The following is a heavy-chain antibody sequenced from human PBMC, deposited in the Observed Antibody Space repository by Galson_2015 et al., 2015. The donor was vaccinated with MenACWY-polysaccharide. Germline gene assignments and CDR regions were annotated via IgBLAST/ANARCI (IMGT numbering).Heavy chain of an antibody. D-gene: IGHD5-24*01. V-gene: IGHV3-23*01. CDR1: GFAFSSHA. CDR2: ITGDGSTS. Sequence: SLRLSCAASGFAFSSHAMGWVRRAPEKGLEWVSSITGDGSTSFYADSVRGRFTLSKDNSQNTLFLQMNSLRAEDTALYYCAKDFHNYGMDVWGQGTRVTVSS. J-gene: IGHJ6*02. CDR3: AKDFHNYGMDV.